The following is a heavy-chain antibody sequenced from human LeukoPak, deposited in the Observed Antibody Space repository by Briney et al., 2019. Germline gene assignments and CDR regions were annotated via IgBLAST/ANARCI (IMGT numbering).Heavy chain of an antibody. CDR1: GYIFTGYY. J-gene: IGHJ4*02. CDR2: INPNSGAT. V-gene: IGHV1-2*02. Sequence: ASVKVSCEASGYIFTGYYMHWVRQAPGQGLEWMGWINPNSGATTYAQKFHGRVTMTRDTSITTAYMELSRLRSDDTALYYCARGDSSSCYYFDCWGQGTLLTVSS. CDR3: ARGDSSSCYYFDC. D-gene: IGHD6-13*01.